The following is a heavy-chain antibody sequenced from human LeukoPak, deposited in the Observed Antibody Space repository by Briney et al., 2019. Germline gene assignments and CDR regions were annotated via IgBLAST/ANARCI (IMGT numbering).Heavy chain of an antibody. J-gene: IGHJ4*02. D-gene: IGHD6-13*01. Sequence: SEPLSLPCSVSGDSISSYYWSWIRKPPGKGLAWIGSIYYSGSPNYNPSLKSRVTISLDTSENQFSLRLSSVTAADTAVYYCTRDRRAAGSIFDYWGQGTLVTVSS. CDR3: TRDRRAAGSIFDY. V-gene: IGHV4-59*01. CDR1: GDSISSYY. CDR2: IYYSGSP.